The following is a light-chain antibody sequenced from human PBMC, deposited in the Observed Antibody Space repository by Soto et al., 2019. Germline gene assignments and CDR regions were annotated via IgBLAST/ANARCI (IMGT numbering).Light chain of an antibody. CDR1: SSNIAGNT. Sequence: QSALTQPPSLSGTPGQRVTISCSGSSSNIAGNTVHWYQHLPGTAPNLLIYINDPRPSGVPGRFSASTSGTSASLAISGLQSDDEADYYCATWDDDLNAAVFGGGTQLTVL. J-gene: IGLJ7*01. V-gene: IGLV1-44*01. CDR3: ATWDDDLNAAV. CDR2: IND.